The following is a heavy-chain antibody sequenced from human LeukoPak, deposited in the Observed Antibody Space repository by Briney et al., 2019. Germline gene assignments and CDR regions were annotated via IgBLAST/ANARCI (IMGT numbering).Heavy chain of an antibody. D-gene: IGHD3-10*01. CDR2: IYSGGST. J-gene: IGHJ6*02. CDR3: ARGTSRRGASMDV. Sequence: PGGSLRLSCAASGFTFSSYGMNWVRQAPGKGLEWVSVIYSGGSTYYADSVKGRFTISRHNSKNTLYLQMNSLRAEDTAVYYCARGTSRRGASMDVWGQGTTVTVSS. CDR1: GFTFSSYG. V-gene: IGHV3-53*04.